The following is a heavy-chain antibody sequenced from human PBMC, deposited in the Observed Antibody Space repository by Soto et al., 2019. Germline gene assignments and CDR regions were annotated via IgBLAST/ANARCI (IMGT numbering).Heavy chain of an antibody. CDR3: AGTNDYYYGMDV. Sequence: QLPLQESGPGLVKPSETLALTCTVSGGSISSSSYYWGWIRQPPGKGLEWIGNIFYSGSTYYNPSLESRLTISVDTSKNQFSLKLSSVTVADTAVYYCAGTNDYYYGMDVWGQGTTVTVSS. CDR1: GGSISSSSYY. V-gene: IGHV4-39*01. J-gene: IGHJ6*02. CDR2: IFYSGST.